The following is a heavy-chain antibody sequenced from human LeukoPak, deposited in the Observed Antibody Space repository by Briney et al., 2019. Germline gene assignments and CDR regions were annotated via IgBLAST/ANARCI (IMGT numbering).Heavy chain of an antibody. CDR1: GFTFDDYA. J-gene: IGHJ3*02. V-gene: IGHV3-9*01. CDR2: ISWNSGSI. D-gene: IGHD6-13*01. CDR3: AKDITSSSWPQLNAFDI. Sequence: PGRSLRLSCAASGFTFDDYAMHWVRQAPGKGLEWVSGISWNSGSIGYADSVKGRFTISRDNAKNSLYLQMNSLRAEDTALYYCAKDITSSSWPQLNAFDIWGQGTMVTVSS.